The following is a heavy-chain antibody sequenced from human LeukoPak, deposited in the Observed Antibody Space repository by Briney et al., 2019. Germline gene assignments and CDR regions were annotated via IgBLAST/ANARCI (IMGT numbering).Heavy chain of an antibody. CDR1: GGSFSGYY. Sequence: SETLSLTCAVYGGSFSGYYWSWIRQPPGKGLEWIGEINHSGSTNYNPSLKSRVTISVDTSKNQFSLKLSSVSAADTPVYYCARGEDTAMVAPFDYWGQGTLVTVSS. V-gene: IGHV4-34*01. J-gene: IGHJ4*02. CDR2: INHSGST. D-gene: IGHD5-18*01. CDR3: ARGEDTAMVAPFDY.